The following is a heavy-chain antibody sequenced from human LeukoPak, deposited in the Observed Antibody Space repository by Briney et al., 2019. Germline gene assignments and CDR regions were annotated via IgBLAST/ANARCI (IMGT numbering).Heavy chain of an antibody. CDR2: ISHDGSNK. V-gene: IGHV3-30*18. CDR1: GFTFSSYG. J-gene: IGHJ3*02. D-gene: IGHD3-22*01. Sequence: GGSLRLYCAASGFTFSSYGMHWVRQAPGKGLEWVAFISHDGSNKYYAVSVKGRFTISRDNSKNTLYLQMNSLRAEDTAVYYCAKVPYYYDSSGYWDAFDIWGQGTMVTVSS. CDR3: AKVPYYYDSSGYWDAFDI.